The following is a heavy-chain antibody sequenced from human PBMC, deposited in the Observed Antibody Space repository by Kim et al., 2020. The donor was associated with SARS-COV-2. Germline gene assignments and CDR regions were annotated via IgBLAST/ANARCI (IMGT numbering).Heavy chain of an antibody. J-gene: IGHJ6*02. V-gene: IGHV3-30*02. D-gene: IGHD3-10*01. Sequence: AASVKGRFTISRDNSKNTLYLQMNSLRAEDTAVYYCATSGSGSYYYYGMDVWGQGTTVTVSS. CDR3: ATSGSGSYYYYGMDV.